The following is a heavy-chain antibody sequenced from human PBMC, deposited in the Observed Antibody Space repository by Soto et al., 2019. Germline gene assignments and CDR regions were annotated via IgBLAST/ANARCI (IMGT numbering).Heavy chain of an antibody. CDR1: GFTFSNHA. Sequence: EVQLLDSGGGLVQPGGSLRLSCAASGFTFSNHAMSWVRQAPGTGLEWVSAIDGGGTKTYYADSVKGRFTISRDNSMNTLYLQMDSLRADDTAIYYCTKEHSNYPDNWFDPWGQGTRVTVSS. D-gene: IGHD4-4*01. CDR2: IDGGGTKT. J-gene: IGHJ5*02. CDR3: TKEHSNYPDNWFDP. V-gene: IGHV3-23*01.